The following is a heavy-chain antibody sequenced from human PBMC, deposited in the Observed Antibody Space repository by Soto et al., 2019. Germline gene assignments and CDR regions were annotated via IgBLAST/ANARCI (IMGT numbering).Heavy chain of an antibody. Sequence: SETLSLTCAVSGYSISSGYYWGWLRQPPGKGLEWIGSIYHGGSTYYNPSLNSRVTLSIDMTNNHVSLMLNSVTAADTAVYYCAREGDYDSGSTFGWDYWGRGTPVTVSS. CDR1: GYSISSGYY. CDR2: IYHGGST. J-gene: IGHJ4*01. V-gene: IGHV4-38-2*02. D-gene: IGHD3-10*01. CDR3: AREGDYDSGSTFGWDY.